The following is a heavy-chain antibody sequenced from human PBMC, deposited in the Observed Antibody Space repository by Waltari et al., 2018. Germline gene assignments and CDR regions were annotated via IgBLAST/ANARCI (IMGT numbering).Heavy chain of an antibody. D-gene: IGHD5-12*01. V-gene: IGHV4-30-4*08. CDR1: GASISSTDYY. Sequence: QVQLQVSGPGLLMPSQTLSLTCTVSGASISSTDYYWTWTRQPPGRGLVWIGYIYSTGRTYYKSSLKSRIAMSLVRSKNQFSLKLRSVTAADTAVYFCARFLSGSYFDYWGQGPLVPVSS. J-gene: IGHJ4*02. CDR3: ARFLSGSYFDY. CDR2: IYSTGRT.